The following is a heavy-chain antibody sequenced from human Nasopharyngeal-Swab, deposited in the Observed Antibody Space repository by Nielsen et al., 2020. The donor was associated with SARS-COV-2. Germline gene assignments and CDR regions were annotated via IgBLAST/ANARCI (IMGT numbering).Heavy chain of an antibody. Sequence: GESLKISCAASGFTFSSYGMHWVRQAPGKGLEWVAVISYDGSNKYYADSVKGRFTISRDNSKNTLYLQMDSLRAEDTAVYYCARELYSSSSGIGYNWFDPWGQGTLVTVSS. CDR2: ISYDGSNK. J-gene: IGHJ5*02. CDR3: ARELYSSSSGIGYNWFDP. D-gene: IGHD6-6*01. CDR1: GFTFSSYG. V-gene: IGHV3-30*03.